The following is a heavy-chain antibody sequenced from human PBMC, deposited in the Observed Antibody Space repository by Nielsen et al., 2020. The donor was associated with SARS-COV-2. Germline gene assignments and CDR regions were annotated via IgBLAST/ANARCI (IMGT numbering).Heavy chain of an antibody. D-gene: IGHD3-3*01. CDR2: IYYSGSI. Sequence: SETLSLTCSVSGGSISSSTDYWVWIRQPPGKGLEWIGSIYYSGSIYYNPSLKSRVTISVDTSKNQFSLKLSSVTAADTAVYYCARHHYVTFFGVVIIGWFDPWGQGTLVTVSS. CDR3: ARHHYVTFFGVVIIGWFDP. CDR1: GGSISSSTDY. V-gene: IGHV4-39*01. J-gene: IGHJ5*02.